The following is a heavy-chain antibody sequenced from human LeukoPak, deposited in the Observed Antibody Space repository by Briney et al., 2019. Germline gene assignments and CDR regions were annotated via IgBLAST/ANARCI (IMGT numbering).Heavy chain of an antibody. V-gene: IGHV1-2*02. D-gene: IGHD2-15*01. Sequence: GASVKVSCKASGYTFTGYYMHWVRQAPGQGLEWMGWINPNSGGTNYAQKFQGRVTMTRDTSISTAYMELSRLRSDDTAVYYCARPHYITRYCSGGSCSYYFDYWGQGTLVTVSS. CDR1: GYTFTGYY. CDR3: ARPHYITRYCSGGSCSYYFDY. J-gene: IGHJ4*02. CDR2: INPNSGGT.